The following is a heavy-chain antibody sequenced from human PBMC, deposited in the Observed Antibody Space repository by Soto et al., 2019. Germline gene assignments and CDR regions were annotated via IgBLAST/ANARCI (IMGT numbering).Heavy chain of an antibody. D-gene: IGHD6-19*01. J-gene: IGHJ4*02. CDR1: GFIFSNAW. Sequence: PGGSLRLSCAASGFIFSNAWINWVRQAPGKGLEWVGRIKSKIDGGTTDFAAPVRGRFAISRDDSKNIVYMQMNSLKIEDSGVYYCSTETYSSGHTWGLGVLVTVSS. CDR3: STETYSSGHT. V-gene: IGHV3-15*07. CDR2: IKSKIDGGTT.